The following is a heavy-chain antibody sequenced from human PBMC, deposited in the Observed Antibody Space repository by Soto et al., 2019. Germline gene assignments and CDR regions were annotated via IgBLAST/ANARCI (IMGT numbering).Heavy chain of an antibody. CDR1: GGSISSSSYY. D-gene: IGHD6-19*01. CDR3: ASQYSSGWYTRRNYYCLDG. Sequence: SVSLSLTCTVSGGSISSSSYYWGWIRQHPGKGLEWIGSIYSSGNTYYNPALKSRFTISVETSKNQFSLKRSSVIAADTAVYYCASQYSSGWYTRRNYYCLDGWGQETRSSVSS. V-gene: IGHV4-39*01. J-gene: IGHJ6*03. CDR2: IYSSGNT.